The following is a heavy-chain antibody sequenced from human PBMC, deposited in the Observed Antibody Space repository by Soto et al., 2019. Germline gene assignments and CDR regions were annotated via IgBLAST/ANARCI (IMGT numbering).Heavy chain of an antibody. CDR2: VHYSGST. J-gene: IGHJ4*02. CDR1: GGSMSGCY. V-gene: IGHV4-59*08. D-gene: IGHD6-19*01. Sequence: PSETLSLTCTVSGGSMSGCYWSWSRQPPGKGLDWIGFVHYSGSTNYNPSLTSRVSISIDTPRNQFSLKLSSVTAADTAVYYCVRLATRAVAARPFDCWGPGTLVTVSS. CDR3: VRLATRAVAARPFDC.